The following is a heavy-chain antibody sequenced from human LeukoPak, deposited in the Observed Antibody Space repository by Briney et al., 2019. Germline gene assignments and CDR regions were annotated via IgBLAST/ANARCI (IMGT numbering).Heavy chain of an antibody. CDR2: ISGGGGST. D-gene: IGHD1-26*01. J-gene: IGHJ5*02. V-gene: IGHV3-23*01. Sequence: GGSLRLSCAASGFTFSSYAMRWVRQAPGKGLEWVSAISGGGGSTYYADSVKGRFTISRDNSKNTLYLQMNSLRAEDTAVYYCAKVLQKWFDPWGQGTLVTVSS. CDR1: GFTFSSYA. CDR3: AKVLQKWFDP.